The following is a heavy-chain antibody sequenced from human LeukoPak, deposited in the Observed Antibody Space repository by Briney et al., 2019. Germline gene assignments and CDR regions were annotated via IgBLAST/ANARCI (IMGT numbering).Heavy chain of an antibody. J-gene: IGHJ3*02. CDR2: ISPSGTTM. V-gene: IGHV3-48*03. Sequence: GGSLRLSCAASGFNFHSHEMNWVRQAPGKGLEFISYISPSGTTMYYADSVKGRFTISRDNAKNSLYLQMNSLRAEDTAVYYCARGGYCTTALCYAMNAFDIWGQGTVVTVSS. CDR3: ARGGYCTTALCYAMNAFDI. CDR1: GFNFHSHE. D-gene: IGHD2-2*03.